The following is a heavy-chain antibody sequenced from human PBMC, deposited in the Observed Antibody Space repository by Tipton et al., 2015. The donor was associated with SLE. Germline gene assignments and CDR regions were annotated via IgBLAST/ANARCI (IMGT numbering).Heavy chain of an antibody. D-gene: IGHD2-8*01. CDR1: GFTVSSNY. Sequence: VQLVQSGGGLVQPGGSLRLSCAASGFTVSSNYMSWVRQAPGKGLEWVSVIYSGGSTYYADSVKGRFTISRDNSKNTLYLQMNSLRAEDTAVYYCARDTRSVMLSLYYYYGMDVWGQGTTVTVSS. V-gene: IGHV3-53*04. CDR2: IYSGGST. J-gene: IGHJ6*02. CDR3: ARDTRSVMLSLYYYYGMDV.